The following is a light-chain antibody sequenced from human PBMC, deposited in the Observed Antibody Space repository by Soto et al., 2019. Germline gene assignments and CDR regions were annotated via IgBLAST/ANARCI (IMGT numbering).Light chain of an antibody. J-gene: IGLJ3*02. CDR2: DVN. V-gene: IGLV2-11*01. Sequence: QSVLTQPRSVSGSPGQSVTISCTGTSSDVGNYNYVSWYQQHPGKAPKVMIYDVNKWPSGVPDRFSGSKSGNTASLTISGLQAEGEADYYCCSYAGSYTWVFGGGTKLTVL. CDR1: SSDVGNYNY. CDR3: CSYAGSYTWV.